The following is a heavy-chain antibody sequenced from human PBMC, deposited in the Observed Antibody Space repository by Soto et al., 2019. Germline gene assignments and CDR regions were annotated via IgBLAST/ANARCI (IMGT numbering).Heavy chain of an antibody. CDR1: GGSISSYY. CDR3: ASSLYCSGGSCLDY. D-gene: IGHD2-15*01. CDR2: IYYSGST. Sequence: SETLSLTCTVSGGSISSYYWSWIRQPPGKGLEWIGYIYYSGSTNYNPSLKSRVTISADTSKNQFSLKLSSVTAADTAVYYCASSLYCSGGSCLDYWGQGTLVTVSS. V-gene: IGHV4-59*01. J-gene: IGHJ4*02.